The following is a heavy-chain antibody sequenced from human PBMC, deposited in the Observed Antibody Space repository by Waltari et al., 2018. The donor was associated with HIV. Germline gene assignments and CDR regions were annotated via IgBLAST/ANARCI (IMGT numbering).Heavy chain of an antibody. Sequence: QVHLVQSGAEVKKPGSSVKVSCKASGGAFVSHSFNWGRQAPGQGLEWMGRAIPMFGTANYARKFQGRVTITADKSTTTAYMELNGLRIDDTAVYYCASARETMGVDFDSWGQGTLVTVS. CDR2: AIPMFGTA. CDR3: ASARETMGVDFDS. CDR1: GGAFVSHS. V-gene: IGHV1-69*08. J-gene: IGHJ5*01. D-gene: IGHD3-3*01.